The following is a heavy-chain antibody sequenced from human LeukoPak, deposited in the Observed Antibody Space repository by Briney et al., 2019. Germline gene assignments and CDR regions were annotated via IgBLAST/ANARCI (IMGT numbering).Heavy chain of an antibody. J-gene: IGHJ5*02. D-gene: IGHD4-17*01. CDR2: IGSSSSYI. CDR3: ARDRLMTTVTTGWFDP. CDR1: GFTFSSYS. V-gene: IGHV3-21*01. Sequence: GGSLRLSCAASGFTFSSYSMNWVRQAPGKGLEWVSSIGSSSSYIYYADSVKGRFTISRDNAKNSLYLQMNSLRAEDTAVYYCARDRLMTTVTTGWFDPWGQGTLVTVSS.